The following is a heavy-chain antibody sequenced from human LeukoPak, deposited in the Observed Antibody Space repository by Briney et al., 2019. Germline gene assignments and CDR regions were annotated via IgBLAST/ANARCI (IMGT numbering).Heavy chain of an antibody. J-gene: IGHJ4*02. CDR2: INHSGST. CDR1: GGSFSGYY. V-gene: IGHV4-34*01. D-gene: IGHD6-13*01. Sequence: SETLSLTCAVYGGSFSGYYWSWIRQPPGKGLEWIGEINHSGSTNYNPSLKSRVTISVDTSKNQFSLKLSSVTAADTAVYYCAREAGIAAAGPFDYWGQGTLVTVPS. CDR3: AREAGIAAAGPFDY.